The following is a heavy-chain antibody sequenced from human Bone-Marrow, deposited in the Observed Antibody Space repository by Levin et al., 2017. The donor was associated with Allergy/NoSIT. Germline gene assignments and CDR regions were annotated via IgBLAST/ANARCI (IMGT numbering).Heavy chain of an antibody. CDR2: ISSSSSTI. CDR1: GFTFISYS. D-gene: IGHD4-11*01. J-gene: IGHJ4*02. V-gene: IGHV3-48*02. CDR3: ARGRPDYSNYGGGDY. Sequence: GESLKISCAASGFTFISYSMNWVRQAPGKGLEWVSYISSSSSTIYYADSVKGRFTISRDNAKNSLYLQMNSLRDEDTAVYYCARGRPDYSNYGGGDYWGQGTLVTVSS.